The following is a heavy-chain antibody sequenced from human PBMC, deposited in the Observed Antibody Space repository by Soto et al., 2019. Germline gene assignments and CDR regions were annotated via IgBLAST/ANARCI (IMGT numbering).Heavy chain of an antibody. CDR3: VHRGPVDETGMGFDF. J-gene: IGHJ4*02. CDR2: VYWDDDK. CDR1: GFPLNSRGVG. D-gene: IGHD3-9*01. Sequence: QITLRESGPALVKPTQPLTLTCTFSGFPLNSRGVGVGWVRQPPGKALEWLAIVYWDDDKRYRPSLRSRLSIRKDTPENQVVLTLTNTDPVDTATYYCVHRGPVDETGMGFDFWGQGSLVTVSS. V-gene: IGHV2-5*02.